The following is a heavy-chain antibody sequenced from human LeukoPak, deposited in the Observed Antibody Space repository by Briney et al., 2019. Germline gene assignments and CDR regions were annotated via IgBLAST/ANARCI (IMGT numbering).Heavy chain of an antibody. Sequence: SETLSLTCAVYGGSFSGYYWSWIRRPPGKGLEWIGEINHSGSTNYNPSLKSRVTISVDTSKNQFSLKLSSVTAADTAVYYCATTFYDILTGYPQVWDFDYWGQGTLVTVSS. D-gene: IGHD3-9*01. CDR2: INHSGST. CDR3: ATTFYDILTGYPQVWDFDY. J-gene: IGHJ4*02. CDR1: GGSFSGYY. V-gene: IGHV4-34*01.